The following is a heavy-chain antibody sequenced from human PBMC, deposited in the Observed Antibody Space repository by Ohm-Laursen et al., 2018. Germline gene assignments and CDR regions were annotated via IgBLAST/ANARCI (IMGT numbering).Heavy chain of an antibody. J-gene: IGHJ6*02. CDR3: ARGGGLYYYYGMDV. CDR1: GFTFSSYG. V-gene: IGHV3-30*03. CDR2: ISYDGSNK. D-gene: IGHD3-10*01. Sequence: SLRLSCSASGFTFSSYGMHWVRQAPGKGLEWVAVISYDGSNKYYVDSVKGRFTISRDNSKNTLYLQMNSLRAEDTAVYYCARGGGLYYYYGMDVWGQGTTVTVSS.